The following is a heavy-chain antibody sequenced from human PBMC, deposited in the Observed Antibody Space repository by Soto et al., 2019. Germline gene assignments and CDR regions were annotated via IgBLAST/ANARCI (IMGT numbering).Heavy chain of an antibody. Sequence: QVQLQESGPGLVKPSGTLSLTCAVSGGSISSSNWWSWVRQPPGKGLEWIGEIYHSGSTNYNPSHNSRVPTTVDKSKNHFPLTLGSVPAADTAVYYCARVSFDYDILTGQNHYYFDYWGQGTLFTVSS. D-gene: IGHD3-9*01. J-gene: IGHJ4*02. CDR1: GGSISSSNW. V-gene: IGHV4-4*02. CDR3: ARVSFDYDILTGQNHYYFDY. CDR2: IYHSGST.